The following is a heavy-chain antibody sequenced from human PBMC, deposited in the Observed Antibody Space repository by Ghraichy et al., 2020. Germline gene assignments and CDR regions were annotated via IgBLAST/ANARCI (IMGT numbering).Heavy chain of an antibody. J-gene: IGHJ4*02. CDR3: ARGPWIQLSLPLFFDF. V-gene: IGHV3-48*03. Sequence: GESLNISCAASGFTFSSYEMNWVRQAPGKAPEWLAYISNGGSSVYYAASVRGRFTISRDDAENSLFLQMDSLRAEDTAVYYCARGPWIQLSLPLFFDFWGQGALVTVSS. CDR2: ISNGGSSV. D-gene: IGHD5-18*01. CDR1: GFTFSSYE.